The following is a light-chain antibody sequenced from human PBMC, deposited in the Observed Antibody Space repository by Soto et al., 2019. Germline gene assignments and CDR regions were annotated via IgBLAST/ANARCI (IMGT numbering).Light chain of an antibody. J-gene: IGKJ5*01. V-gene: IGKV1-9*01. CDR1: QGISSY. Sequence: IQLTQSPSSLSASVGDRFTITCWASQGISSYLAWYQQKPVKAPKLLIYAASTLQSGVTSRFSGSGSGTDFTLTISSLQPEDFATYYCQQLNSYPITFGQGTRLDIK. CDR2: AAS. CDR3: QQLNSYPIT.